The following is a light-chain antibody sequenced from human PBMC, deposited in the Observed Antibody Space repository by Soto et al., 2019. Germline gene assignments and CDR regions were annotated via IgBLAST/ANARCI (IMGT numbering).Light chain of an antibody. CDR1: QNISGY. Sequence: DIQMTQSPSSLSASVGDRVTLTCRASQNISGYLNWYQQKPGKAPELLIYAASSLQSGVPSRFSGSGSGTDFTLTISSLQPEDSATYFCHQSFNSPFTFGPGTKVDIK. CDR3: HQSFNSPFT. V-gene: IGKV1-39*01. CDR2: AAS. J-gene: IGKJ3*01.